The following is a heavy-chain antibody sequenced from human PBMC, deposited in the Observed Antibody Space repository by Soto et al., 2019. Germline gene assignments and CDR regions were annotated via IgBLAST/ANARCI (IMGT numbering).Heavy chain of an antibody. Sequence: QVQLVESGGGVVQPGRSLRLSCAASGFTFSSYGMHWVRQAPGKGLEWVAVISYDGSNKYYADSVKGRFTISRDNSKNTLYLQMNRLRAEDTAVYYCASPVGDFWSGYYRSPDYYGMDVWGQGTTVTVSS. J-gene: IGHJ6*02. CDR1: GFTFSSYG. CDR3: ASPVGDFWSGYYRSPDYYGMDV. CDR2: ISYDGSNK. V-gene: IGHV3-30*03. D-gene: IGHD3-3*01.